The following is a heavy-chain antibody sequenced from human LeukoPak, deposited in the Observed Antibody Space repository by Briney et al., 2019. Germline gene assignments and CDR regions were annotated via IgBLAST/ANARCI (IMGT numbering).Heavy chain of an antibody. CDR2: IYYSGST. J-gene: IGHJ4*02. D-gene: IGHD3-22*01. CDR3: ARVEKEYYYDSSGYYFHY. CDR1: GGSISSYY. V-gene: IGHV4-59*01. Sequence: PSETLSLTCTVSGGSISSYYWSWIRRPPGKGLEWIGYIYYSGSTNYNPSLKSRVTISVDKSKSQFSLNLSSETAADTAVYHCARVEKEYYYDSSGYYFHYWGQGTLVTVSS.